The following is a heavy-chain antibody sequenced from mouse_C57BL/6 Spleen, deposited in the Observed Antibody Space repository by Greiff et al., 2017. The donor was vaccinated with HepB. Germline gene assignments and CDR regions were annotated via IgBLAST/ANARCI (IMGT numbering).Heavy chain of an antibody. J-gene: IGHJ1*03. Sequence: VQLQQPGAELVRPGSSVKLSCKASGYTFTSYWMHWVKQRPIQGLEWIGNIDPSDSETHYNQKFKDKATLTVDKSSSTAYMQLSSLTSEDSAVYYCARGGGITTVVASLGYFDVWGTGTTVTVSS. V-gene: IGHV1-52*01. CDR3: ARGGGITTVVASLGYFDV. CDR1: GYTFTSYW. CDR2: IDPSDSET. D-gene: IGHD1-1*01.